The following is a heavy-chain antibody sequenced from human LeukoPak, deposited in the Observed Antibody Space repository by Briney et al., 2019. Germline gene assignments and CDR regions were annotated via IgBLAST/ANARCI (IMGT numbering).Heavy chain of an antibody. CDR1: GGSFSGYY. Sequence: SETLSLTCAVYGGSFSGYYWSWIRQPPGKGLEWIGEINHSGSTNYNPSLKSRVTISVDTSKNQFSLKLGSVTAADTAVYYCARQSGDAVGSYYLLDYWGQGTLVTVSS. CDR2: INHSGST. J-gene: IGHJ4*02. V-gene: IGHV4-34*01. D-gene: IGHD3-10*01. CDR3: ARQSGDAVGSYYLLDY.